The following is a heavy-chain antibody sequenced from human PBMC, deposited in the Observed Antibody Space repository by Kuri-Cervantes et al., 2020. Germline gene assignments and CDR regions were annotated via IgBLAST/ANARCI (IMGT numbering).Heavy chain of an antibody. D-gene: IGHD6-19*01. V-gene: IGHV4-34*01. CDR2: INLRGSS. Sequence: SETLSLTCGVYDGSVSGYYWTWIRQPSGKGLEWIGEINLRGSSNYNPSLKSRVTISVDTSKNQFSLKLSSVTVADTAVYYCASDPQHYSSGWYQAFDIWGQGTMVTVSS. CDR1: DGSVSGYY. CDR3: ASDPQHYSSGWYQAFDI. J-gene: IGHJ3*02.